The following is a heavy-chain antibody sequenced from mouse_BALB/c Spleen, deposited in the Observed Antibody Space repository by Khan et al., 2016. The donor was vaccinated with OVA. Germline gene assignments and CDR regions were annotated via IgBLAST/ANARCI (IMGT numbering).Heavy chain of an antibody. Sequence: QVQLKQSGAELARPGASVRMSCKASGYTFTSNTMHWIKQRPGQGLEWIGYINPRSGYTNYNQNFKDQATLTADKSSSTAYMQLSSLTSEDSAVYYCARRTTGYTMDSWGQGTSVTVSA. CDR3: ARRTTGYTMDS. J-gene: IGHJ4*01. V-gene: IGHV1-4*01. CDR1: GYTFTSNT. D-gene: IGHD2-14*01. CDR2: INPRSGYT.